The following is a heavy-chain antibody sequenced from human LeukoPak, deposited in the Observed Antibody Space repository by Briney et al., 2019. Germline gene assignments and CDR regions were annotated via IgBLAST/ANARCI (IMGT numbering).Heavy chain of an antibody. CDR2: IYTSGST. CDR3: ARDGSSGYFGGYYYYMDV. D-gene: IGHD2-2*03. Sequence: SETLSLTCTVSGGSINSYYWSWIRQPAGKGLEWIGRIYTSGSTNYNPSLKSRVTMSVDTSKNQFSLKLSSVTAADTAVYYCARDGSSGYFGGYYYYMDVWGKGTTVTISS. CDR1: GGSINSYY. V-gene: IGHV4-4*07. J-gene: IGHJ6*03.